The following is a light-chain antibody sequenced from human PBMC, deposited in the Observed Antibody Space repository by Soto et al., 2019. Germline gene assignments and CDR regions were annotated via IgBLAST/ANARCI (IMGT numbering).Light chain of an antibody. CDR1: QSISSW. Sequence: DIPMTQSPSTLSASVGDRVTITCRASQSISSWLAWYQQKPGKATKLLIVKASSLESGVPSRFSGSGSGTEFSLTISSLQPDDFATYYCQQYNSYWTFGQGTKVEIK. CDR3: QQYNSYWT. V-gene: IGKV1-5*03. J-gene: IGKJ1*01. CDR2: KAS.